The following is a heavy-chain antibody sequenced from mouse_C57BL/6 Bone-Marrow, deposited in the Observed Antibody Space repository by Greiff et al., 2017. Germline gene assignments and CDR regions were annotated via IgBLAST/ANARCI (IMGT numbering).Heavy chain of an antibody. V-gene: IGHV1-66*01. CDR3: ARSRGLRGFAD. CDR1: GYSFTSYY. CDR2: IYPGSGNT. Sequence: QVQLQQSGPELVQPGASVKISCKASGYSFTSYYIHWVKQRPGQGLEWIGWIYPGSGNTKYNEKFKGKATLTADTSSSTAYMQLSSLTSEDSAVYYCARSRGLRGFADWGQGTLVTVAA. J-gene: IGHJ3*01. D-gene: IGHD2-4*01.